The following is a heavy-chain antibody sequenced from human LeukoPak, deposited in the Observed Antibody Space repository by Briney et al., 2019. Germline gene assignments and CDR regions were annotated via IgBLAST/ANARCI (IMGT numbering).Heavy chain of an antibody. CDR3: ARSPGEQWLGD. CDR1: CGSISRYY. D-gene: IGHD6-19*01. J-gene: IGHJ4*02. V-gene: IGHV4-59*01. Sequence: SETLSLTRTVSCGSISRYYLSWIRQPPGKGLESMGFIYYSGSTNYNPSLKSRFTISVATSKTQFSLKLTSVTPADTAVYYCARSPGEQWLGDWGQGTLVTVSS. CDR2: IYYSGST.